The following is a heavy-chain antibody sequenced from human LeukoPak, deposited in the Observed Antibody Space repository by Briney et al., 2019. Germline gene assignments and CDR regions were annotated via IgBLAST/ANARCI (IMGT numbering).Heavy chain of an antibody. V-gene: IGHV4-34*01. Sequence: LSETLSLTCAVYGGSFSGYYWSWIRQPPGKGLEWIGEINHSGSTNYNPSLKSRVTISVDTSKNQFSLKLSSVTAADTAVYYCARRGGYYYGSGSYRNWFDPWGQGTLVTVSS. CDR1: GGSFSGYY. CDR3: ARRGGYYYGSGSYRNWFDP. J-gene: IGHJ5*02. CDR2: INHSGST. D-gene: IGHD3-10*01.